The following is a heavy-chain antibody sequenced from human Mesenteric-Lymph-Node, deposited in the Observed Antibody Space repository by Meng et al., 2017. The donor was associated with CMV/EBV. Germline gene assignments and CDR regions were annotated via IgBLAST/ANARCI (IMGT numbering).Heavy chain of an antibody. Sequence: ASVKVSCKASGYTFTGYYMHWVRQAPGQGLEWMGWINPNSGGTNYAQKFQGRVTMTRDTSISTAYMELSRLRSDDTAVYYCARAAIMTTVTTVASFDYWGQGTLVTVSS. V-gene: IGHV1-2*02. CDR3: ARAAIMTTVTTVASFDY. CDR2: INPNSGGT. CDR1: GYTFTGYY. D-gene: IGHD4-17*01. J-gene: IGHJ4*02.